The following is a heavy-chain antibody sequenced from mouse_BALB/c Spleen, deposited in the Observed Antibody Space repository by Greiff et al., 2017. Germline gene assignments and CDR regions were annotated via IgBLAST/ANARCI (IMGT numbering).Heavy chain of an antibody. J-gene: IGHJ3*01. CDR3: TIFSRVLPGEGFAY. CDR1: GYTFTSYT. V-gene: IGHV1-4*01. D-gene: IGHD4-1*01. CDR2: INPSSGYT. Sequence: QVQLKESGAELARPGASVKMSCKASGYTFTSYTMHWVKQRPGQGLEWIGYINPSSGYTNYNQKFKDKATLTADKSSSTAYMQLSSLTSEDSAFYSGTIFSRVLPGEGFAYWGQGSLATASA.